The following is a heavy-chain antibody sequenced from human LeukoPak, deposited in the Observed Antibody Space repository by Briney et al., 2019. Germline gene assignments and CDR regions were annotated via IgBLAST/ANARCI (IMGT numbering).Heavy chain of an antibody. V-gene: IGHV3-53*01. CDR1: GFTVSSNF. D-gene: IGHD3-9*01. CDR2: IYSGGSS. J-gene: IGHJ4*02. CDR3: AREPLSGYYGFDY. Sequence: GGSLRLSCAASGFTVSSNFMSWVRQAPGKGLEWVSVIYSGGSSYYADSVKGRFTISRDISKNTLYLQMNSLRAEDTAVYYCAREPLSGYYGFDYWGQGTLVTVTS.